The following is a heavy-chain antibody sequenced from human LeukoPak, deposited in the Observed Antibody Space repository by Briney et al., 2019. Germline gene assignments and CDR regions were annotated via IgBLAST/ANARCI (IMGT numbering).Heavy chain of an antibody. V-gene: IGHV3-23*01. CDR1: GFTFSSYA. J-gene: IGHJ4*02. Sequence: GGSLRLSCAASGFTFSSYAMSWVRQAPGKGLEWVSAISGSGGSTYYADSVKGRFTISRHNSKNTLYLQMNSLRAEDTAVYYCAKPGAPGGGWYFDYWGQGTLVTVSS. D-gene: IGHD6-19*01. CDR2: ISGSGGST. CDR3: AKPGAPGGGWYFDY.